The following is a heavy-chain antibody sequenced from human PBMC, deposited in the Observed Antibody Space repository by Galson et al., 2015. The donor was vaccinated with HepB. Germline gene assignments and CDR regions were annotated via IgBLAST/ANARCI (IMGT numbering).Heavy chain of an antibody. J-gene: IGHJ6*02. V-gene: IGHV1-18*04. Sequence: SVKVSCKASGYTFTSHGISWVRQAPGQGLEWMGWINAYNGNTNYAQKFQGRVTMTTDTSTSTAYMEVRSLRSDDTAVFYCARGSGRYGVDVWGQGTTVTVSS. CDR3: ARGSGRYGVDV. CDR2: INAYNGNT. D-gene: IGHD3-10*01. CDR1: GYTFTSHG.